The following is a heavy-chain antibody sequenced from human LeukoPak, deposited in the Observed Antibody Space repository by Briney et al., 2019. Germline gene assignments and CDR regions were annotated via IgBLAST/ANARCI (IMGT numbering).Heavy chain of an antibody. CDR1: GYSISSGYY. CDR2: IYHSGST. V-gene: IGHV4-38-2*02. J-gene: IGHJ2*01. CDR3: ARAPQKRGYSKKKWYFDL. Sequence: SETLSLTCTVSGYSISSGYYWGWIRQPPGKGLEWIGSIYHSGSTNYNPSLKSRVTISVDTSKNQFSLKLSSVTAADTAVYYCARAPQKRGYSKKKWYFDLWGRGTLVTVSS. D-gene: IGHD5-18*01.